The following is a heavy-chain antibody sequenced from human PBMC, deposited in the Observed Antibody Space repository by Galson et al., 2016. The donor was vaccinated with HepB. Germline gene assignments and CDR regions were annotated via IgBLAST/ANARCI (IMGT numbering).Heavy chain of an antibody. J-gene: IGHJ3*02. V-gene: IGHV3-30-3*01. Sequence: SLRLSCAASGFTFSSHSMHWARQAPGKGLEWVAVISHDGGNHFYADSVKGRFTNSRDNSKNTLYLQMSSLRAEDTAVYYCAKERGSRLTMVRGVLDPFDIWGQGTLVTVSS. CDR3: AKERGSRLTMVRGVLDPFDI. CDR1: GFTFSSHS. CDR2: ISHDGGNH. D-gene: IGHD3-10*01.